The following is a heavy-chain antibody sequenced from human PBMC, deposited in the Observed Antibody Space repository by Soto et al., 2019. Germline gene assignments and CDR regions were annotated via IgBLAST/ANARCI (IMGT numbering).Heavy chain of an antibody. V-gene: IGHV1-46*01. CDR2: ISPFCGAR. CDR1: GDSVSNDY. Sequence: VASVKVSCKASGDSVSNDYLHWVRQAPGQGFEWLGLISPFCGARAYAQRFEGRVTVTMDKSSTTVYLELSSVRSDDTAVYYCAKGRGGKTVAHFCMDVCGQGLTVTVSS. D-gene: IGHD4-4*01. CDR3: AKGRGGKTVAHFCMDV. J-gene: IGHJ6*02.